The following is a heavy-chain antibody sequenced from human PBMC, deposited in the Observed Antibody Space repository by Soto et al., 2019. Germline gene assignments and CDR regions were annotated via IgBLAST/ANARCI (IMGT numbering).Heavy chain of an antibody. J-gene: IGHJ6*02. CDR2: SRNKANSYTT. D-gene: IGHD1-26*01. Sequence: EVQLVESGGGLVQPGGSLRLSCAASGFTFSDHYMDWVRQAPGKGLEWVGRSRNKANSYTTEYAASVKGRFTISRDDSKNSLYLQMNSLKTEDTAVYYCVRVRSGSWRGLDVWGQGTTVTVSS. CDR1: GFTFSDHY. V-gene: IGHV3-72*01. CDR3: VRVRSGSWRGLDV.